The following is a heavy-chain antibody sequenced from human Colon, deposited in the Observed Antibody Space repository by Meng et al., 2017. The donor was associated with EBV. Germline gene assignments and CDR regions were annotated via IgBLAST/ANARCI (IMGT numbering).Heavy chain of an antibody. CDR2: IDHRGNT. D-gene: IGHD3-10*01. Sequence: QVQLHEGGAGLLKPLGTLAVSCAASGGSFRDYYGTWIRHPPGKGLEWIGEIDHRGNTKYNPSLKSRVTISLDTSKKQFSLKVSSVTAADSAVYYCARRGPSGNFSPWSQGALVTVSS. CDR3: ARRGPSGNFSP. V-gene: IGHV4-34*01. J-gene: IGHJ5*02. CDR1: GGSFRDYY.